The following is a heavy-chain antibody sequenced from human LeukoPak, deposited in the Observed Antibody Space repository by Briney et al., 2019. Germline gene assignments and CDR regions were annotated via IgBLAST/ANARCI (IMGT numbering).Heavy chain of an antibody. CDR3: ASETGDTAMAYRPPHYMDV. J-gene: IGHJ6*03. V-gene: IGHV1-46*01. D-gene: IGHD5-18*01. CDR1: GYTFTSYY. Sequence: ASVKVSCKASGYTFTSYYMHWVRQAPGQGLEWMGIINPSGGSTSYAQKFQGRVTVTRDTSTSTVYMELSSLRSEDTAVYYCASETGDTAMAYRPPHYMDVWGKGTTVTVSS. CDR2: INPSGGST.